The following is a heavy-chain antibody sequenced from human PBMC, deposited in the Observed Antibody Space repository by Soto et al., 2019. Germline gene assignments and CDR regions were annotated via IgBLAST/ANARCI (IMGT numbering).Heavy chain of an antibody. J-gene: IGHJ4*02. D-gene: IGHD6-13*01. V-gene: IGHV3-33*01. CDR1: GFTFSSYV. CDR3: ARDGGTSSWYFDY. CDR2: IWYDGSNK. Sequence: GGSLRLTCVASGFTFSSYVIHWVRQAPGKGLEWGAVIWYDGSNKYYADSVKGRFTISRDNSKTTLYLQMNSLRAEDTAVYYCARDGGTSSWYFDYWGQGTLVTVSS.